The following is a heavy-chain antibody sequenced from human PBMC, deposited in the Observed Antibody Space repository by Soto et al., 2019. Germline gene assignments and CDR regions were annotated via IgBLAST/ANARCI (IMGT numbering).Heavy chain of an antibody. J-gene: IGHJ5*02. CDR2: IYSGGST. D-gene: IGHD3-10*01. CDR1: GFTVSSNY. V-gene: IGHV3-53*01. Sequence: GGSLRLSCAASGFTVSSNYMSWVRQAPGKGLEWVSVIYSGGSTYYADSVKGRFTISRDNSKNTLYLQMNSLRAEDTAVYYCARGGRVLWFGDPYNWFDPWGQGTLVTVSS. CDR3: ARGGRVLWFGDPYNWFDP.